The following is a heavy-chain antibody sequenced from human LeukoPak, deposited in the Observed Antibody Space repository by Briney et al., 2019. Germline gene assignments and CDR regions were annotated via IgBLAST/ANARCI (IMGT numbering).Heavy chain of an antibody. CDR3: VRVAAADYFDY. D-gene: IGHD6-13*01. CDR2: ISAFNGNT. CDR1: DYTFISYG. V-gene: IGHV1-18*01. J-gene: IGHJ4*02. Sequence: GASVKVSCKTSDYTFISYGISWVRQAPGQGLQWMGWISAFNGNTNYAQKLQGRVTMTTDTSTSTAYMELRSLRSDDTAVYYCVRVAAADYFDYWGQGTLATVSS.